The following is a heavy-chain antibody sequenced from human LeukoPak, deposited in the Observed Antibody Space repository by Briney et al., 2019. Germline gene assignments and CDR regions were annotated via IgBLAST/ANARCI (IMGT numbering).Heavy chain of an antibody. CDR3: ASGGCSAITCSFRH. V-gene: IGHV3-30*04. CDR2: VSFDGDNE. D-gene: IGHD2-15*01. J-gene: IGHJ1*01. Sequence: GGSLRLSCAASGFTFSSFGMYWVRQAPGKGLEWVAAVSFDGDNEDYGDSVKGRFTISRDNSKNTLYLQMNILRAEDTAGYYWASGGCSAITCSFRHWGQGTLVTVSS. CDR1: GFTFSSFG.